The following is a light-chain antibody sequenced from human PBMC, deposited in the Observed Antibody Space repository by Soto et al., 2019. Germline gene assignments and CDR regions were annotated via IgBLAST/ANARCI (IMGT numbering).Light chain of an antibody. V-gene: IGLV2-23*01. CDR1: SNDVGTYNL. CDR2: EGF. CDR3: SSYAGSTTYV. Sequence: QSVLTQPASVSVSPGQSITLSCTGTSNDVGTYNLVSWYQQHPGKAPKLIIFEGFKRPSGVSNRFSGSKSGNTASLTISGLQAEDEADYYCSSYAGSTTYVFGTGTKVTVL. J-gene: IGLJ1*01.